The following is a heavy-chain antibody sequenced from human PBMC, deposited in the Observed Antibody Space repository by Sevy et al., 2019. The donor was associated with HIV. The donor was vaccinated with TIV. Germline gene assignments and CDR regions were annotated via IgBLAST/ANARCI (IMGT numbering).Heavy chain of an antibody. CDR1: GASISNSNYY. CDR3: ARHTFGWYYFDS. V-gene: IGHV4-39*01. D-gene: IGHD3-16*01. CDR2: VYYSGST. Sequence: SETLSLTYTVAGASISNSNYYWGWIRQPPGKGLEWIANVYYSGSTYYNPSLESRVTISVDTSKNQISLKLRSVTASDTAVYYCARHTFGWYYFDSWGQGTLVTVSS. J-gene: IGHJ4*02.